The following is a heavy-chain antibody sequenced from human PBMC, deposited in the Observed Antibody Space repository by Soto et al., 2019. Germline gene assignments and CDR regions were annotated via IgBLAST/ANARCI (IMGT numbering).Heavy chain of an antibody. CDR3: ARGTSRDYYYYMDV. J-gene: IGHJ6*03. CDR1: GFTFSDHY. V-gene: IGHV3-72*01. Sequence: GGSLRLSCAASGFTFSDHYMDWVRQAPGKGLEWVGRTRNKAKSYTTEYAASVKGRFTVSRDDSENSLYLQMNSLKTEDTAVYYCARGTSRDYYYYMDVWGKGTTVTVSS. CDR2: TRNKAKSYTT.